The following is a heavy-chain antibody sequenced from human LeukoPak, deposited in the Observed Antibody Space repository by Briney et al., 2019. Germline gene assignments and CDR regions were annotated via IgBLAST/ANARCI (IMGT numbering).Heavy chain of an antibody. Sequence: GGSLRLSCAASGFTFSSYSMNWVRQAPGKGLEWVSSISSSSSYIYYADSVKGRFTISRDNAKNSLYLQMNSLRAEDTAVYYCARDCIAVAGATWGQGTLVTVCS. J-gene: IGHJ4*02. CDR1: GFTFSSYS. CDR2: ISSSSSYI. CDR3: ARDCIAVAGAT. V-gene: IGHV3-21*01. D-gene: IGHD6-19*01.